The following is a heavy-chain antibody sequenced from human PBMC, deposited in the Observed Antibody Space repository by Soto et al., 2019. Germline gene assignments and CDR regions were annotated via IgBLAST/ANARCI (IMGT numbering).Heavy chain of an antibody. CDR1: GGPISSYY. V-gene: IGHV4-59*01. Sequence: PSETLSLTCTVSGGPISSYYWSWIRQPPGKGLEWIGYIYYSGSTNYNPSLKSRVTISVDTSKNQFSLKLSSVTAADTAVYYCALNYGDPSFQHWGQGTLVTVSS. CDR3: ALNYGDPSFQH. CDR2: IYYSGST. J-gene: IGHJ1*01. D-gene: IGHD4-17*01.